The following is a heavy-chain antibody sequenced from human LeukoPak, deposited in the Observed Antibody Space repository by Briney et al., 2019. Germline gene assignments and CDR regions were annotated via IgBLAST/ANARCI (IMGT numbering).Heavy chain of an antibody. V-gene: IGHV3-21*01. CDR1: GFTFSSYN. D-gene: IGHD3-16*02. CDR3: ARDLLGYNYYYMDV. J-gene: IGHJ6*03. CDR2: ISSSSYI. Sequence: PGGTLRLSCAASGFTFSSYNMNWVRQAPGKGLEWVSSISSSSYIYYADSVKGRFTISRDNAKNSLYLQMNSLRAEDTAVYYCARDLLGYNYYYMDVWGKGTTVTVSS.